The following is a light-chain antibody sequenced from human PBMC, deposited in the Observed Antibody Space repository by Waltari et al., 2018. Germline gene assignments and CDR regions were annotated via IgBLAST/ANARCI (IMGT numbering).Light chain of an antibody. CDR1: KLGDKY. Sequence: SYELTQPPSVSVSPGQTASITCPGDKLGDKYACWYQQKPGQSPVLVIYQDSKRPSGIPERVSGSNSGNTATLTISGTQAMDEADYYCQAWDSSPYVVFGGGTKLTVL. V-gene: IGLV3-1*01. CDR2: QDS. J-gene: IGLJ2*01. CDR3: QAWDSSPYVV.